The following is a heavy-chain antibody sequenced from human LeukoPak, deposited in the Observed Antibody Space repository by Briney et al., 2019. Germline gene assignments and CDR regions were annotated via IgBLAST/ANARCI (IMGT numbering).Heavy chain of an antibody. J-gene: IGHJ4*02. CDR2: INHSGST. D-gene: IGHD4-11*01. CDR3: ARNLYSNYGTTDY. V-gene: IGHV4-34*01. Sequence: SETLSLTCAVYGGSFSGYYWSWIRQPPGKGLEWIGEINHSGSTNYNPSLKSRVTISVDTSKNQFSLKLSSVTAADTAVYHCARNLYSNYGTTDYWGQGTLVTVSP. CDR1: GGSFSGYY.